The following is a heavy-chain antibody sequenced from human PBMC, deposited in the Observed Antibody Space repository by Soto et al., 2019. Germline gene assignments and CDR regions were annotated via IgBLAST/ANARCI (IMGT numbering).Heavy chain of an antibody. J-gene: IGHJ6*02. Sequence: QVQLQESGPGLVKPSQTLSLTCTVSGGSISSGGYYWSWIRQHPGKGLEWIGYIYYSGSTYYNPSLKSRVXXXVXXSKNQFSLKLSSVTAADTAVYYCARGGRRSPGMDGWGQGTTVTVSS. V-gene: IGHV4-31*03. CDR1: GGSISSGGYY. CDR2: IYYSGST. CDR3: ARGGRRSPGMDG.